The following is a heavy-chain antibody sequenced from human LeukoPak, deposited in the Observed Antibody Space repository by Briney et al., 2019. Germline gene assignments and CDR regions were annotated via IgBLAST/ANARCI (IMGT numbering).Heavy chain of an antibody. CDR2: FDPVDGET. CDR1: GYMFSELS. Sequence: GASVKVSCKVSGYMFSELSMHWVRQAPGKGLEWMGSFDPVDGETIYAQKFQGRVTMTEDTSTDTAYMELSSLRSEDTAVYYCATEKNCSSTDCSAGMDVWGQGTMVTVSS. V-gene: IGHV1-24*01. D-gene: IGHD2-2*01. CDR3: ATEKNCSSTDCSAGMDV. J-gene: IGHJ6*02.